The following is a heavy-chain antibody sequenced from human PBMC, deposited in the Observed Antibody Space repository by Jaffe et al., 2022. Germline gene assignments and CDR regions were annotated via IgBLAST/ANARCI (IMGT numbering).Heavy chain of an antibody. CDR3: ARGRNNWYPQYYYMDV. CDR2: INPNSGGT. J-gene: IGHJ6*03. CDR1: GYTFTGYY. D-gene: IGHD1-1*01. V-gene: IGHV1-2*02. Sequence: QVQLVQSGAEVKKPGASVKVSCKASGYTFTGYYMHWVRQAPGQGLEWMGWINPNSGGTNYAQKFQGRVTMTRDTSISTAYMELSRLRSDDTAVYYCARGRNNWYPQYYYMDVWGKGTTVTVSS.